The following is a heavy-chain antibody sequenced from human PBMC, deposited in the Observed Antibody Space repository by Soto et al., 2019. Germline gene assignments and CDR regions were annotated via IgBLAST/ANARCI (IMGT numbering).Heavy chain of an antibody. CDR3: ARQDYDGNAGYWDFDL. CDR2: IIPLFDIA. CDR1: GGTFRDYA. V-gene: IGHV1-69*01. J-gene: IGHJ2*01. D-gene: IGHD4-17*01. Sequence: QVQLVQSGAEVKKPGSSVKVSCKASGGTFRDYAISWVRQAPGQGLEWMGGIIPLFDIANYAQKFQGRVTFTADESTSTAHMEQSSLRSEDTAVYFCARQDYDGNAGYWDFDLWGRGTLVTVSS.